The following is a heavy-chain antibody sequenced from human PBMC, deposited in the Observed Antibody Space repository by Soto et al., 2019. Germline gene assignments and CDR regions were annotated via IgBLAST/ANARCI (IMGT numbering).Heavy chain of an antibody. Sequence: QVQLQESGPGLVKPSQTLSLTCTVSGGSISSRRYYWSWIRQSPEKGLEWIGYIYYTGTTHYNPSVNSRATILLEKSKDQCSLNLTSVTAADTASYYCATVLHSDGTNWVDSWGQGTLVTVSS. CDR3: ATVLHSDGTNWVDS. D-gene: IGHD1-1*01. CDR2: IYYTGTT. CDR1: GGSISSRRYY. J-gene: IGHJ5*01. V-gene: IGHV4-30-4*01.